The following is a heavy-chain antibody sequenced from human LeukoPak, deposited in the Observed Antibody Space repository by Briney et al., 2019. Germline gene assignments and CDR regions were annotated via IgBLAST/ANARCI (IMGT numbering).Heavy chain of an antibody. Sequence: GRSLRLSCAASGSTFSSYSMNWVRQPPGKGREWVSYFSGSSGTIYYADSVKGRFTISRDNAKTSLYLQMNSLRAEDTAVYYCARRSEFGVLYYMDVRGKGTTVTVSS. CDR1: GSTFSSYS. CDR3: ARRSEFGVLYYMDV. CDR2: FSGSSGTI. D-gene: IGHD3-16*01. J-gene: IGHJ6*03. V-gene: IGHV3-48*01.